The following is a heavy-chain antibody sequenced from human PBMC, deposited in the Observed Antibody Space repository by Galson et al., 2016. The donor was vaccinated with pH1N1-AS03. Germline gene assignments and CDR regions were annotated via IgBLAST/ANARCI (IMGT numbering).Heavy chain of an antibody. CDR1: GFTFNTYA. D-gene: IGHD1-1*01. V-gene: IGHV3-30*04. J-gene: IGHJ6*02. Sequence: SLRLSCAASGFTFNTYALHWVRQAPGKGLEWMAIISFDSNHEHVADSVKGRFTISRDNSENTLYLQMNSLRVEDTAVYYCARNARNVEIWGQGTTVTVSS. CDR2: ISFDSNHE. CDR3: ARNARNVEI.